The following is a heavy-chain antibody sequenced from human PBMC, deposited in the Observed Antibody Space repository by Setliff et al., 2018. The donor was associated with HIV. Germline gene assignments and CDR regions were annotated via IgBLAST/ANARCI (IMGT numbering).Heavy chain of an antibody. Sequence: PSETLSLTCTVSGGSISSSGNYWTWIRQRPGKGLEWIGYIYYTGSTYYHPSLKSRGLISVDTSNNQFSLRLSSVTAADTAVYYCARDLSPYGSGDPYYYYGMDVWGQGTTVTVSS. CDR2: IYYTGST. V-gene: IGHV4-31*03. J-gene: IGHJ6*02. CDR1: GGSISSSGNY. CDR3: ARDLSPYGSGDPYYYYGMDV. D-gene: IGHD3-10*01.